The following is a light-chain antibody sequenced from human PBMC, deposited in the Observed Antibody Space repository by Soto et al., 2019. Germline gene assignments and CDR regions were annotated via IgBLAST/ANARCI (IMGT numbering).Light chain of an antibody. V-gene: IGKV3-11*01. CDR1: QSISSS. CDR2: DAS. CDR3: QHRMNSPLT. Sequence: EILLTQSPGTLSLSPGERATLSCRASQSISSSLAWYQQKPGLPPTILISDASNGDSGVPDRFTGGGSGTDFSLTIRSLEPEDFEVYYCQHRMNSPLTFGQGTRLEIK. J-gene: IGKJ5*01.